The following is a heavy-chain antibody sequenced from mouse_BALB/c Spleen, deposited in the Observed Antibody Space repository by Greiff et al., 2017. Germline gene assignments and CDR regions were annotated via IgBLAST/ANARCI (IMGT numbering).Heavy chain of an antibody. CDR1: GYTFTNYW. V-gene: IGHV1-63*02. CDR2: IYPGGGYT. CDR3: AREWYNIGDYAMDY. D-gene: IGHD1-3*01. Sequence: VQLQQSGAELVRPGTSVKISCKASGYTFTNYWLGWVKQRPGHGLEWIGDIYPGGGYTNYNEKFKGKATLTADTSSSTAYMQLSSLTSEDSAVYFCAREWYNIGDYAMDYWGQGTSVTVSS. J-gene: IGHJ4*01.